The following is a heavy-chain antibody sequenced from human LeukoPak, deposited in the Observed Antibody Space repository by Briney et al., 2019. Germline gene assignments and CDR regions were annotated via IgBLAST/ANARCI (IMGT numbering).Heavy chain of an antibody. CDR3: ARGTYSSSWWMPLDY. CDR2: FYYSGST. CDR1: GGSISSSSYY. V-gene: IGHV4-61*05. D-gene: IGHD6-13*01. Sequence: SETLSLTCTVSGGSISSSSYYWGWIRQPPGKGLEWIGYFYYSGSTNYNPSLKSRATISVDTSKNQFSLKLSSVTAADTAVYYCARGTYSSSWWMPLDYWGQGTLVTVSS. J-gene: IGHJ4*02.